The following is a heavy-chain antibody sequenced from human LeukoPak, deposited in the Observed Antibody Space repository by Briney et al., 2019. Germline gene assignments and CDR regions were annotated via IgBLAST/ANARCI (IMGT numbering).Heavy chain of an antibody. CDR1: GFTFSSYA. V-gene: IGHV3-30*04. D-gene: IGHD3/OR15-3a*01. J-gene: IGHJ3*02. CDR3: AKGGIFGPSMGGGAFDI. CDR2: ISYDGSNK. Sequence: GGSLRLSCAASGFTFSSYAMHWVRQAPGKGLEWVAVISYDGSNKYYADSVKGRFTISRDNSKNTLYLQMNSLRAEDTAVYYCAKGGIFGPSMGGGAFDIWGQGTMVTVSS.